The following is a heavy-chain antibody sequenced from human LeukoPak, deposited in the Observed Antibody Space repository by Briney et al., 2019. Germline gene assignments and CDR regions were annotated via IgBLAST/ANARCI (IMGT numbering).Heavy chain of an antibody. D-gene: IGHD1-1*01. J-gene: IGHJ4*02. V-gene: IGHV3-21*01. CDR1: GFTFSSYS. CDR3: TREPMTGIDY. Sequence: PGGSLRLSCAASGFTFSSYSMNWVRQAPGKGLEWVSSISSSSSYIYYADSVKGRFTISRDNAKNSLYLQMNSLRAEDAAVFYCTREPMTGIDYWGQGTLVTVSS. CDR2: ISSSSSYI.